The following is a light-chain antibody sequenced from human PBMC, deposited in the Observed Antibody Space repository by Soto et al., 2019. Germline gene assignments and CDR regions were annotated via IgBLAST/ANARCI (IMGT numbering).Light chain of an antibody. J-gene: IGKJ4*01. V-gene: IGKV1-12*01. CDR1: QGISSW. CDR2: AAS. Sequence: DIQMTQSPSFVSASVGDRVTITCRASQGISSWLAWYQHRPGRAPKLLIHAASNLESGVPSRFSGSGSGTDFTLPISSLQPEDFATYYCPQTTSFPLTFGGGTKVEIK. CDR3: PQTTSFPLT.